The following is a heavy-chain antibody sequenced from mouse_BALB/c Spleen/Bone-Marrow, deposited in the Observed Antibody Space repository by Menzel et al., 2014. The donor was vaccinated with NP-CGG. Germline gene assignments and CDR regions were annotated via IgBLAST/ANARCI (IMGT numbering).Heavy chain of an antibody. CDR3: ARPIFL. J-gene: IGHJ4*01. Sequence: VHVKQSGAELVKPGATVKLSCTASGFNIKDYYMHWVKQSPEQSLEWIGRIDPANGYTKYDPKFQGKATITADTSSNTDYLQRSSLTSEDTAVYYCARPIFLWGQGTSVTVSS. V-gene: IGHV14-3*02. CDR1: GFNIKDYY. CDR2: IDPANGYT.